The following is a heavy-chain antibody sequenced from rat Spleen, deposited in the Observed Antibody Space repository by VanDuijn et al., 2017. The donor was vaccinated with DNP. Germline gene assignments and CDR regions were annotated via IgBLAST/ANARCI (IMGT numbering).Heavy chain of an antibody. CDR3: ARWYNYFDY. CDR2: INYSGST. J-gene: IGHJ2*01. D-gene: IGHD1-5*01. Sequence: EVQFQESGPGLVKPSQSLSLTCSVTGFSITSNYWAWIRKLPGNKMEWIGYINYSGSTGYNPSLKSRISITRDTSKNQLFLQVSSVTTEDTATYYCARWYNYFDYWGQGVKVTVSS. CDR1: GFSITSNY. V-gene: IGHV3-1*01.